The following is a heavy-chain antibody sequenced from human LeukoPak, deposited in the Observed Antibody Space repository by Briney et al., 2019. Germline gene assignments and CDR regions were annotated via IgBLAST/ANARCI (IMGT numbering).Heavy chain of an antibody. CDR2: ISVSGGTI. CDR3: TKGFYDSGSSLSALDH. J-gene: IGHJ4*02. CDR1: GFTFSSYG. V-gene: IGHV3-23*01. D-gene: IGHD3-10*01. Sequence: GGSLRLSCAASGFTFSSYGMSWVRQAPGKGLQWVSGISVSGGTIHYADSVKGRFTISRDNSKHTLYLQMNSLRAEDTALYYCTKGFYDSGSSLSALDHWGQGTLVTVSS.